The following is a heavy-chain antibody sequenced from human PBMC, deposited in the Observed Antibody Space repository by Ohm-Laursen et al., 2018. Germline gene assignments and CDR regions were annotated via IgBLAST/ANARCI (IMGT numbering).Heavy chain of an antibody. D-gene: IGHD6-13*01. CDR1: GFSLSTSGVG. Sequence: TQTLTLTCTFSGFSLSTSGVGVGWIRQPPGKALEWLALIYWNEDKRYSPSLKTRLTITKDTSKNQVFLTVTNMDPVDTATYYCARIRRYSSSWFYFDYWGQGTLVTVSS. V-gene: IGHV2-5*01. CDR3: ARIRRYSSSWFYFDY. CDR2: IYWNEDK. J-gene: IGHJ4*02.